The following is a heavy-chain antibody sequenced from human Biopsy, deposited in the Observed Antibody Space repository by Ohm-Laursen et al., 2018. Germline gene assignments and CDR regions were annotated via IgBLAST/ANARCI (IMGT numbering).Heavy chain of an antibody. CDR3: ARHGSQGYCTGGSCVDY. Sequence: GTLSLTCAATYGSISGHFWSWIRQAPGKGLEWIGYVYYNGNTNYSPSLKSRATISLDTSKDRFSLKLTSVTAADTAVFYCARHGSQGYCTGGSCVDYWGQGALVTVSS. J-gene: IGHJ4*02. CDR1: YGSISGHF. CDR2: VYYNGNT. V-gene: IGHV4-59*08. D-gene: IGHD2-15*01.